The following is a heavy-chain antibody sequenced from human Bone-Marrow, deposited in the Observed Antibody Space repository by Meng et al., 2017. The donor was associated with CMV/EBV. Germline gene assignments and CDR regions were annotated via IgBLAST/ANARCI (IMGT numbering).Heavy chain of an antibody. J-gene: IGHJ5*02. V-gene: IGHV1-69*05. Sequence: SVKVSCKASGGTFSSYAISWVRQAPGQGLEWMGGIIPIFGTANYAQKFEGRVTITTDESTSTAYMELSSLRSEDTAVYYCARDQKALFDPWGQGTLVTVSS. CDR3: ARDQKALFDP. CDR1: GGTFSSYA. CDR2: IIPIFGTA.